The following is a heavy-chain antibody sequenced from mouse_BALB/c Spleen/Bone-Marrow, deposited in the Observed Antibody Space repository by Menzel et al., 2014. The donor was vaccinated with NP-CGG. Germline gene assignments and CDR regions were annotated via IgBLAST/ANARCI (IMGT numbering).Heavy chain of an antibody. D-gene: IGHD2-1*01. CDR1: GFTFSNYG. J-gene: IGHJ2*01. Sequence: DVKLVESGGGLVQPGASLKLSCAASGFTFSNYGMSWVRQTPDKRLELVATINSNGGSTYYPDSVKGRFTISRDTAKNTLYLQMSSLKSEETAMYYCVRGNYGNYVDYFDFWGQGTTLTVSS. V-gene: IGHV5-6-3*01. CDR3: VRGNYGNYVDYFDF. CDR2: INSNGGST.